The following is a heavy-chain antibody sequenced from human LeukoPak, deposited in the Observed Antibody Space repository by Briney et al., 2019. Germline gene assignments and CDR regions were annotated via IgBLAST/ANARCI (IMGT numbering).Heavy chain of an antibody. D-gene: IGHD1-20*01. Sequence: GGSLRLSCAASGFTFSSYEMNWVRQAPGKGLEWVSSISSSSSYIYYADSVKGRFTISRDNAKNSLYLQMNSLRAEDTAVYYCARDSYNWNYGYYYMDVWGKGTTVTVSS. V-gene: IGHV3-21*01. J-gene: IGHJ6*03. CDR1: GFTFSSYE. CDR3: ARDSYNWNYGYYYMDV. CDR2: ISSSSSYI.